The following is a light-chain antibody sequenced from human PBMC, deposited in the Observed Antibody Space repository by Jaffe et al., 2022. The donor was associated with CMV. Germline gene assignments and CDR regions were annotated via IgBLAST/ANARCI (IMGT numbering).Light chain of an antibody. Sequence: QSALTQPASVSGSPGQSITISCTGTSSDVGSYDIVSWYQHHPGKAPKLIIYEVNKRPSGVSNHFSGSKSGSTASLTISGLQADDEADYYCCSFAGFSTYVFGSGTKVTVL. V-gene: IGLV2-23*02. J-gene: IGLJ1*01. CDR3: CSFAGFSTYV. CDR1: SSDVGSYDI. CDR2: EVN.